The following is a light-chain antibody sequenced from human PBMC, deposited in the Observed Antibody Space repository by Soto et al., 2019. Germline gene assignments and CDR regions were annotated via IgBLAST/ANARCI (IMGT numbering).Light chain of an antibody. V-gene: IGKV3-20*01. CDR1: QTISSSY. J-gene: IGKJ5*01. CDR3: QQQDFLPIT. CDR2: GAS. Sequence: ASTLYPGTLSESHRARATLYCRVSQTISSSYLAWYQQKPGQAPRLLIYGASTRATGIPARFSGSGSGTDFTLTISRLEPEDFALYYCQQQDFLPITFGQGARLEIK.